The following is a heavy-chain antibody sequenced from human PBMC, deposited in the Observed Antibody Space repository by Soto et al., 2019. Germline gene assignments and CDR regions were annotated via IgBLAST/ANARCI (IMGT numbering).Heavy chain of an antibody. CDR3: ARDRAAAIGYYYYYGMDV. CDR2: IYYSGST. CDR1: GASVNSGNYY. J-gene: IGHJ6*02. Sequence: SETLSLTCTVSGASVNSGNYYWSWTRQPPGKGLEWIGYIYYSGSTNYNPSLKSRVTISLDTSKNQFSLNLSSVTAADTAVYFCARDRAAAIGYYYYYGMDVWGQGTTVTVSS. D-gene: IGHD2-2*01. V-gene: IGHV4-61*01.